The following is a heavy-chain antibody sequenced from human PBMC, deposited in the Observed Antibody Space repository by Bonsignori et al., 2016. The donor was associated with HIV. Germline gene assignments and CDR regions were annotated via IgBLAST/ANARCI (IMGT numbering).Heavy chain of an antibody. V-gene: IGHV1-2*02. CDR2: INPNSGGT. Sequence: WVRQAPGQGLEWMGWINPNSGGTNYAQKFQGRVTMTRDTSISTAYMELSRLRSDDTAVYYCARSGVYCSSTSCYPFDYWGQGTLVTVSS. D-gene: IGHD2-2*01. J-gene: IGHJ4*02. CDR3: ARSGVYCSSTSCYPFDY.